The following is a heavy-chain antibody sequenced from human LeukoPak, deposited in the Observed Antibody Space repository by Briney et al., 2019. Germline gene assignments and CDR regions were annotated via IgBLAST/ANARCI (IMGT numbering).Heavy chain of an antibody. D-gene: IGHD2-2*01. V-gene: IGHV1-2*02. CDR2: INPNSGGT. CDR3: ARTSPVRDAFDI. CDR1: GYTFTGYY. J-gene: IGHJ3*02. Sequence: ASVKVSCKASGYTFTGYYMHWVRQAPGQGLEWMGWINPNSGGTNYAQKFQGRVTMTRDTSISTAYMELSRLRSDDTAVYYCARTSPVRDAFDIWAKGQWSPSLQ.